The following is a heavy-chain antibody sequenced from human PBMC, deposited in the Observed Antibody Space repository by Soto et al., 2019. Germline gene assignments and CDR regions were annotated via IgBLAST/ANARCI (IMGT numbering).Heavy chain of an antibody. V-gene: IGHV5-51*01. D-gene: IGHD4-4*01. J-gene: IGHJ5*02. CDR2: IYPGDSDT. Sequence: PGESLKISCKGSGYSFTSYWIGWVRQMPGKGLEWMGIIYPGDSDTRYSPSFQGQVTISADKSISTAYLHWSSLKASDTAMYYCARLMGNSNYDTNFDPWGQGNLVTVSS. CDR1: GYSFTSYW. CDR3: ARLMGNSNYDTNFDP.